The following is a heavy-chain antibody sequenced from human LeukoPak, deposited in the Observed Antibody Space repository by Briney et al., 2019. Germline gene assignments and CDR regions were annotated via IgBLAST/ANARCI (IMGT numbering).Heavy chain of an antibody. D-gene: IGHD3-9*01. CDR1: GFMFSDHY. V-gene: IGHV3-72*01. CDR3: ARPNGIDWSIDYFDY. J-gene: IGHJ4*02. CDR2: IRNRARGHTT. Sequence: GGSLRLSCVASGFMFSDHYMDWVRQPPGKGLEWVGRIRNRARGHTTEYAASVKGRFTVSRDDSKNSVYLQMNSLKTEDTAVYYCARPNGIDWSIDYFDYWGQGTLVTVSS.